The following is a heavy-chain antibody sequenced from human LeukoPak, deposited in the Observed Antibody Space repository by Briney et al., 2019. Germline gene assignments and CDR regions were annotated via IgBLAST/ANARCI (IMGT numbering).Heavy chain of an antibody. Sequence: SGGSLRLSCAASGFDFSTYTINWVRQAPGKGLEWVSSISTMSNYIFYGDSVKGRFTISRDNAKNSVYLQMNSLRPEDTAVYYCSRDRLGGLDLWGQGTLVTVSS. D-gene: IGHD5-12*01. V-gene: IGHV3-21*01. CDR1: GFDFSTYT. CDR3: SRDRLGGLDL. CDR2: ISTMSNYI. J-gene: IGHJ5*02.